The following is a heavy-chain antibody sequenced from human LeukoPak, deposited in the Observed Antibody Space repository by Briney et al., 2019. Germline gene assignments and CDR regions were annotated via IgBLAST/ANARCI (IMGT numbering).Heavy chain of an antibody. CDR1: GFTFSSYS. V-gene: IGHV3-23*01. CDR2: ISAGGGAT. J-gene: IGHJ4*02. D-gene: IGHD3-10*01. CDR3: AKDASGSPYYFDY. Sequence: PGGSLRLSCAASGFTFSSYSMNWVRQAPGKGLEWVSAISAGGGATYYADSVKGRFTISRDNSKNTLYLQMNSLRAEDTAVYYCAKDASGSPYYFDYWGQGTLVTVSS.